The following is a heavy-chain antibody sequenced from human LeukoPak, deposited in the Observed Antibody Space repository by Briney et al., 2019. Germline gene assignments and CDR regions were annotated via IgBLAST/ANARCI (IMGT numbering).Heavy chain of an antibody. Sequence: GGSLRLSCAASGFTFSSYWMHWVRQAPGKGLVGVSRINSDGSSTSYADSVKGRFTISRDNAKNTLYLQMNSLRAEDTAVYYCASTLGGVDTAMVDAFDIWGQGTMVTVSS. V-gene: IGHV3-74*01. CDR2: INSDGSST. J-gene: IGHJ3*02. CDR1: GFTFSSYW. CDR3: ASTLGGVDTAMVDAFDI. D-gene: IGHD5-18*01.